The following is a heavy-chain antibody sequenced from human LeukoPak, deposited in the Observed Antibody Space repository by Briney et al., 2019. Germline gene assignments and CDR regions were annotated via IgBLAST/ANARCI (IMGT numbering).Heavy chain of an antibody. CDR2: LSGSGGST. Sequence: GGSLRLSCAASGFAFSNYAMSWVRQAPGKGLEWVSGLSGSGGSTLYADSVKGRFTISRDNSKNTLYLQMNSLRAEDTAVYYCAKAYYDSSGYYNYFDYWGQGTLVTVSS. J-gene: IGHJ4*02. D-gene: IGHD3-22*01. CDR1: GFAFSNYA. CDR3: AKAYYDSSGYYNYFDY. V-gene: IGHV3-23*01.